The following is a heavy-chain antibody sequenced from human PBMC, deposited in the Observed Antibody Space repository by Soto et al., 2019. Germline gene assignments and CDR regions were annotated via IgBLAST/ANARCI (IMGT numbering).Heavy chain of an antibody. V-gene: IGHV4-34*01. D-gene: IGHD2-2*01. CDR1: GGSFSGYY. CDR2: INHSGST. J-gene: IGHJ5*02. CDR3: ARVGSQLLASSTEENWFDP. Sequence: QVQLQQWGAGLLKPSETLSLTCAVYGGSFSGYYWSWIRQPPGKGLEWIGEINHSGSTNYNPSLKSRITISVDTSNPQFSLKLSSVTAADTAVYYCARVGSQLLASSTEENWFDPWGQGTLVTVSS.